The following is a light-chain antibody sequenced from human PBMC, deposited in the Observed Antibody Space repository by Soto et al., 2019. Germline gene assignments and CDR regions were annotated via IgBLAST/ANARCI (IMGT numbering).Light chain of an antibody. CDR2: LAS. Sequence: DLQMTQSPSSLSASVGDRVTITCRASQTISNYLHWYQQSPGKAPNLLIYLASNLQSGVPSRFSGSGSGTDFTLTISSLQPEDFATYYGQQSYSAPQTFGQGTKVEIK. J-gene: IGKJ1*01. V-gene: IGKV1-39*01. CDR1: QTISNY. CDR3: QQSYSAPQT.